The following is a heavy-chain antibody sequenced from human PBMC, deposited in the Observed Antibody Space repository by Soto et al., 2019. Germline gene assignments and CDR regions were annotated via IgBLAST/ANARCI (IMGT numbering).Heavy chain of an antibody. Sequence: PGGSLRLSCAASGFTVSSNYMSWVRQAPGKGLEWVGRIKSKTDGGTTDYAAPVKGRFTISRDDSKNTLYLQMNSLKTEDTAVYYCTTDYSYYYDSSGYLWGAFDIWGQGTMVTVSS. D-gene: IGHD3-22*01. V-gene: IGHV3-15*01. CDR3: TTDYSYYYDSSGYLWGAFDI. CDR1: GFTVSSNY. CDR2: IKSKTDGGTT. J-gene: IGHJ3*02.